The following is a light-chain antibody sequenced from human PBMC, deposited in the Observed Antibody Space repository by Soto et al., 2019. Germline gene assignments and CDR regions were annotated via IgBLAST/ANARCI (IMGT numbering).Light chain of an antibody. Sequence: QSALTQPASVSGSPGQSITISCTGSSSDVGSYNLVSWYQQYPGKAPKLMIFEGNKRPSGVSNRFSASKSGNTASLTISGLQAEDEADYYCWSYAGRRTFEVFGGGTKVNVL. CDR2: EGN. CDR1: SSDVGSYNL. J-gene: IGLJ2*01. CDR3: WSYAGRRTFEV. V-gene: IGLV2-23*03.